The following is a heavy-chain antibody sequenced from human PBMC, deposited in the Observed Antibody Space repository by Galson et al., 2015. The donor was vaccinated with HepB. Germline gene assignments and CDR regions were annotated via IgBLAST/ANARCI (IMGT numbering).Heavy chain of an antibody. CDR3: ARDSDSSGYMDY. D-gene: IGHD3-22*01. CDR1: GFTFSSYG. J-gene: IGHJ4*02. V-gene: IGHV3-33*01. Sequence: RLSCAASGFTFSSYGMHWVRQAPGKGLEWVAVIWYDGSNKYYADSVKGRFTISRDNSKNTLYLQMNSLRAEDTAVYYCARDSDSSGYMDYWGQGTLVTVSS. CDR2: IWYDGSNK.